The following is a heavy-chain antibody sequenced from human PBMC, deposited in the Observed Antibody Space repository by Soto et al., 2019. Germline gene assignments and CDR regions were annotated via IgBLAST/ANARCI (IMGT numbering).Heavy chain of an antibody. CDR3: ASFSMFGVVIDY. V-gene: IGHV4-61*01. CDR1: GGSVSSGSYY. J-gene: IGHJ4*02. D-gene: IGHD3-3*01. CDR2: IYYSGST. Sequence: SETLSLTCTVSGGSVSSGSYYWSWIRQPPGKGLEWIGYIYYSGSTNYNPSLKSRVTISVDTSKNQFSLKLSSVTAADTAVYYCASFSMFGVVIDYWGQGTLVTVS.